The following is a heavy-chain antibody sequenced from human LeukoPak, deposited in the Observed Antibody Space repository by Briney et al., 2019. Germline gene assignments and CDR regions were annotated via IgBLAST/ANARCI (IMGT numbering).Heavy chain of an antibody. CDR3: AKDHRSGRRYYYYMDV. J-gene: IGHJ6*03. Sequence: GGSLRLSCAASGFTFSSYAMSWVRQAPGKGLEWVSAISGSGGSTYYADSVKGRFTISRDNSKNTLYLQMNSLRAEDTAVYYCAKDHRSGRRYYYYMDVWGKGTTVTVSS. CDR1: GFTFSSYA. CDR2: ISGSGGST. V-gene: IGHV3-23*01. D-gene: IGHD3-10*01.